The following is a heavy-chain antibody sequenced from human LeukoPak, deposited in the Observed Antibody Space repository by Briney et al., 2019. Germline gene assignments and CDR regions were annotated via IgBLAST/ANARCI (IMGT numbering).Heavy chain of an antibody. V-gene: IGHV1-18*01. CDR3: ARGGQYYYDSSGYYLN. D-gene: IGHD3-22*01. Sequence: ASVKVSCKASGYTFTSYGISWVRQAPGQGLEWMGWISTFNGNTNYAQKLQGRVTMTTDTSTSTAYMELRSLRSDDTTVYYCARGGQYYYDSSGYYLNWGQGTLVTVSS. J-gene: IGHJ4*02. CDR2: ISTFNGNT. CDR1: GYTFTSYG.